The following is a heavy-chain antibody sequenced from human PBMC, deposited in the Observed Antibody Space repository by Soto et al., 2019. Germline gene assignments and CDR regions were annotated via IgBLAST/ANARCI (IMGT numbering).Heavy chain of an antibody. CDR1: GYTFTSYD. J-gene: IGHJ4*02. CDR3: ASERSGSSDY. V-gene: IGHV1-8*01. Sequence: QVQLVQSGAEVKKPGASVKVSCKASGYTFTSYDINWVRQAPGQGLEWMGWMNPNSRNTGYAQKFQGRVTMTTNTSITTAYMELSSLRSEDTAVYYSASERSGSSDYWGQGTLVTVSS. D-gene: IGHD1-26*01. CDR2: MNPNSRNT.